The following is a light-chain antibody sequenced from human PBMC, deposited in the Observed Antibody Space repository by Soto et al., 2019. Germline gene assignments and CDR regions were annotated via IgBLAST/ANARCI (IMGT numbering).Light chain of an antibody. CDR1: SADIGAFNY. Sequence: QSALTQPASVSGSAGKSITISCAGTSADIGAFNYVSWYQHHPGKAPKLLISDVSDRPSGVSTRFSASKSANTASLTISGLQADDEGDYYCSSYSTTSALVFCGGTKLTVL. CDR2: DVS. V-gene: IGLV2-14*03. CDR3: SSYSTTSALV. J-gene: IGLJ2*01.